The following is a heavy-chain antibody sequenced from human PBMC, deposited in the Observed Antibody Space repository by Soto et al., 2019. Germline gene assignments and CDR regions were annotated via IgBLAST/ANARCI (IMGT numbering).Heavy chain of an antibody. Sequence: SVKVSCKASGYTFTSYYMHWVRQAPGQGLEWMGIINPSGGSTGYAQKFQGRVTMTRDTSTSTVYMELSSLRSEDTAVYYCARVDSSGYYPQDWGQGTLVTVSS. CDR3: ARVDSSGYYPQD. CDR2: INPSGGST. D-gene: IGHD3-22*01. J-gene: IGHJ4*02. V-gene: IGHV1-46*01. CDR1: GYTFTSYY.